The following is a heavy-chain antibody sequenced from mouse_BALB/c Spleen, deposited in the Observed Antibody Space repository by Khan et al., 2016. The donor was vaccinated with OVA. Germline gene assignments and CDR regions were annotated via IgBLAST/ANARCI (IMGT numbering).Heavy chain of an antibody. CDR1: GYSFTSYY. V-gene: IGHV1S135*01. J-gene: IGHJ3*01. CDR3: TRHGYVAWFTY. Sequence: VQLQQSGPELMKPGASVKISCKASGYSFTSYYIHWVMQSHGKSLEWIGYIDPFSGGTTYNQKFKGKATLTVDKYSSTAYIHLSNLTSEDAAVYYGTRHGYVAWFTYWGQGTLVTVSA. CDR2: IDPFSGGT. D-gene: IGHD2-2*01.